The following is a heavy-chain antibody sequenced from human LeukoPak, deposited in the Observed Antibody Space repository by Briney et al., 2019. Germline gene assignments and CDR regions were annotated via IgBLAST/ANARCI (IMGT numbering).Heavy chain of an antibody. J-gene: IGHJ3*02. V-gene: IGHV3-64D*09. D-gene: IGHD3-10*01. CDR3: ANGYYYGSGSYYKEAFDI. Sequence: PGGSLRLSCSASGFNFSDYAIHWVRQAPGKGLQYISTVSSNGGSTYYADSVKGRFTISRDNLKNTLYLQMSSLRAEDTAVYYCANGYYYGSGSYYKEAFDIWGQGTMVTVSS. CDR2: VSSNGGST. CDR1: GFNFSDYA.